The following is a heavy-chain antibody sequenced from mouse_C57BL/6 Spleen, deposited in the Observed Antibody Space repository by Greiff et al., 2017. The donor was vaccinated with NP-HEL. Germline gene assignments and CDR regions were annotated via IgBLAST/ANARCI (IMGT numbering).Heavy chain of an antibody. CDR3: ASILRGYAMDY. D-gene: IGHD1-1*01. CDR1: GFTFSSYG. J-gene: IGHJ4*01. CDR2: ISSGGSYT. V-gene: IGHV5-6*01. Sequence: EVKVVESGGDLVKPGGSLKLSCAASGFTFSSYGMSWVRQTPDKRLEWVATISSGGSYTYYPDSVKGRFTISRDNAKNTLYLQMSSLKSEDTAMYYCASILRGYAMDYWGQGTSVTVSS.